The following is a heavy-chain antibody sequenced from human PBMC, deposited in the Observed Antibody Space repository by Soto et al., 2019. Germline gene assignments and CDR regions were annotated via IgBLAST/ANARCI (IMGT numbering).Heavy chain of an antibody. D-gene: IGHD3-3*01. CDR2: INPSGGST. V-gene: IGHV1-46*01. CDR1: GYTFTSYY. J-gene: IGHJ6*02. CDR3: AGTYYDFWSGYYPYGMDV. Sequence: ASVKVSCKASGYTFTSYYMHWVRQAPGQGLEWMGIINPSGGSTSYAQKFQGRVTMTRDTSTSTVHMELSSLRSEDTAVYYCAGTYYDFWSGYYPYGMDVWRQGTTVTVSS.